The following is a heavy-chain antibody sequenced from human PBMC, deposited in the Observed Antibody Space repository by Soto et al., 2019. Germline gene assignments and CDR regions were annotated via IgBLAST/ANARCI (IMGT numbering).Heavy chain of an antibody. CDR1: GSSLGSYH. Sequence: PSVLLWLTCPICGSSLGSYHCSWILQPPWNGTDWIGYVFYTGRANDNASLKSRVSISLDKYNYQFSLKLSSVTAADTDVYYCARDGDGTMTTNHYYYNGMDVWGTGTTVTATS. D-gene: IGHD4-4*01. J-gene: IGHJ6*04. CDR3: ARDGDGTMTTNHYYYNGMDV. CDR2: VFYTGRA. V-gene: IGHV4-59*01.